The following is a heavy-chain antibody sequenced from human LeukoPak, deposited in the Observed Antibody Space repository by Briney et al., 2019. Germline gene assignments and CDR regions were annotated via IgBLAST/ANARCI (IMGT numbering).Heavy chain of an antibody. CDR2: IDGGGSST. CDR3: ARGPGSSGGAYVGDY. J-gene: IGHJ4*01. V-gene: IGHV3-74*01. D-gene: IGHD3-22*01. Sequence: GGSLRLSCAASGFTFSNHWMHWVRQVPGKGLVWVSRIDGGGSSTSYADSAKGRFSIFRDNAKSTLYLQMNSLRVDDTAVYYCARGPGSSGGAYVGDYWGHGTLVTVSS. CDR1: GFTFSNHW.